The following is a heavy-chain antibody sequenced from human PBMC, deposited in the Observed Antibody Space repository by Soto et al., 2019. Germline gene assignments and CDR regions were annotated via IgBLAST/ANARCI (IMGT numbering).Heavy chain of an antibody. CDR1: GFTFSNAW. J-gene: IGHJ6*02. Sequence: GGSLRLSCAASGFTFSNAWMNWVRQAPGKGLEWVGRIKSKTDGGTTDYAAPVKGRFTISRDDSKNTLYLQMNSLKTEDTAVYYCTTPTLLVVREDYYGMDVWGQGTTVTVSS. CDR3: TTPTLLVVREDYYGMDV. CDR2: IKSKTDGGTT. V-gene: IGHV3-15*07. D-gene: IGHD2-2*01.